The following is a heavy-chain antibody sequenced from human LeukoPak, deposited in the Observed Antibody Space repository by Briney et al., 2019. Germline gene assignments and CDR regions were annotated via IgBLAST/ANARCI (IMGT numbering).Heavy chain of an antibody. J-gene: IGHJ4*02. V-gene: IGHV3-74*01. CDR3: AKTYYDSSGYYPPFDY. D-gene: IGHD3-22*01. Sequence: GGSLRLSCAASGFTFSSYWMHWVRQAPGKGLVWVSRINSDGSSTSYADSVKGRFTISRDNAKNTLYLQMNSLRAEDTAVYYCAKTYYDSSGYYPPFDYWGQGTLVTVSS. CDR2: INSDGSST. CDR1: GFTFSSYW.